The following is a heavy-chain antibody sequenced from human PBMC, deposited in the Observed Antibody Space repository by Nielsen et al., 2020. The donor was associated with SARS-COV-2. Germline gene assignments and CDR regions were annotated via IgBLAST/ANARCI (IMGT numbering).Heavy chain of an antibody. D-gene: IGHD3-3*02. CDR2: IHYSGTT. CDR3: ARTFFAGWELVNYYAMDV. Sequence: SETLSLTCTVSGDSVRSGSFYWNRVRQPPGKGLEWIGCIHYSGTTRDSPSLRSRVTMSVDTSRNEVSLRLDSVTAADTAVYYCARTFFAGWELVNYYAMDVWGQGTTVIVSS. CDR1: GDSVRSGSFY. V-gene: IGHV4-61*01. J-gene: IGHJ6*02.